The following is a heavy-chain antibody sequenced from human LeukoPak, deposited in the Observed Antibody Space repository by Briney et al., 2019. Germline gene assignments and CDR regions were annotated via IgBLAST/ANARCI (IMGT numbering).Heavy chain of an antibody. D-gene: IGHD1/OR15-1a*01. CDR3: ARSIIGTRSKFDY. V-gene: IGHV4-59*08. CDR1: GGSISSYY. Sequence: SETLSLTCTVSGGSISSYYWSWIRQPPGKGLEWIGYVYHSGSTNYNPSLKSRVTISVDTSKNHFSLKLSSVTAADTAVYSCARSIIGTRSKFDYWGQGTLVTVSS. J-gene: IGHJ4*02. CDR2: VYHSGST.